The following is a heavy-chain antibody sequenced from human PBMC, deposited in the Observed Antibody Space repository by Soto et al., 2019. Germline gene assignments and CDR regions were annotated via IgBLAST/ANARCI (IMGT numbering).Heavy chain of an antibody. CDR1: GGSISSGNYY. CDR2: ISYGGST. V-gene: IGHV4-39*07. CDR3: ARNGDCTRPGCIAGWFDP. Sequence: PSETLSLTCTVSGGSISSGNYYWCWIRQPPGKGLEWIGFISYGGSTYYNASLKGRVTMSVDTSKNQFYLNLNSVTAADTAMYYCARNGDCTRPGCIAGWFDPWGPGTLVTVSS. D-gene: IGHD2-8*01. J-gene: IGHJ5*02.